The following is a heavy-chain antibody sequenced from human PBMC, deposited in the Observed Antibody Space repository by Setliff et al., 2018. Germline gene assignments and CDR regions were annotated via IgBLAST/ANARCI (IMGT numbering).Heavy chain of an antibody. CDR2: ISPYSGKT. J-gene: IGHJ4*02. D-gene: IGHD2-15*01. CDR3: ARGRGPDIVVTIPGDY. CDR1: GFVFITYA. Sequence: ASVKVSCKTSGFVFITYAITWVRQAPGQGLEWVGWISPYSGKTDYAQKFQGRVIMTIDSATTTAYMELKTLRSDDTAVYYCARGRGPDIVVTIPGDYWGQGTQVTVSS. V-gene: IGHV1-18*01.